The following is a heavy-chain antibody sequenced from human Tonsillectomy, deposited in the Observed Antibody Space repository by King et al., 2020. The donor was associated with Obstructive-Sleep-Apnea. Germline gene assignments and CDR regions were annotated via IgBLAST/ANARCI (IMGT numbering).Heavy chain of an antibody. CDR2: IDWDDDK. CDR3: ARMGYSSGWVDY. D-gene: IGHD6-19*01. Sequence: VTLKESGPALVKPTQTLTLTCTFSGFSLSTSGMCVSWIRQPPGKALEWLARIDWDDDKYYSTSLKTRLTISKDTSKNQVVLTMTNMDPVDTATYYCARMGYSSGWVDYWAQGTLVTVSS. CDR1: GFSLSTSGMC. V-gene: IGHV2-70*11. J-gene: IGHJ4*02.